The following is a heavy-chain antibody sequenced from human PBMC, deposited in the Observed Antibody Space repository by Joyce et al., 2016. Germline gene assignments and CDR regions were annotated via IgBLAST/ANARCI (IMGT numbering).Heavy chain of an antibody. CDR3: ARAREIRGNYYGLDV. CDR2: IFSNDEK. Sequence: QVTLRESGPVVVKPTQTLTLTCAVSGFSLNNAKMGVSWIRQSPGKALEWLAHIFSNDEKYCASALKTRLTISKDTSKSQVVLTLTNMDPMDIGTYYCARAREIRGNYYGLDVWGQGTPVTVSS. D-gene: IGHD3-16*01. CDR1: GFSLNNAKMG. V-gene: IGHV2-26*01. J-gene: IGHJ6*02.